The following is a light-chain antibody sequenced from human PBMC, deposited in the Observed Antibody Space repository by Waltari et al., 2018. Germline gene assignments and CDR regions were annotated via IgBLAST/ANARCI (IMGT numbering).Light chain of an antibody. CDR3: QQYKSYSYT. J-gene: IGKJ2*01. CDR1: QSISNW. V-gene: IGKV1D-16*01. Sequence: DIQMTQSPSSVSAFVGDRVTITCRASQSISNWLAWYQQKPGKAPKLLIYGASDLHSGVPSRFSGRGSGTEFTLTISSLQPDDFATYYCQQYKSYSYTFGQGTKLEIK. CDR2: GAS.